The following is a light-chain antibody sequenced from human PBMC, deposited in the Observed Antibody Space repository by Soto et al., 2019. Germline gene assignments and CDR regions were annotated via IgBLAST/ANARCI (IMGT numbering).Light chain of an antibody. CDR2: GNI. V-gene: IGLV1-40*01. Sequence: QSVRAQPPSVSGAPGEKVALSCPGSSSQMGAGYDLHWYQKLPGTAPKLLLYGNINRPSGVPDRFSGSKSGTSASLTVSGLQAEDEADYYCSSYTGGNPSYVFGPGNKVP. CDR3: SSYTGGNPSYV. J-gene: IGLJ1*01. CDR1: SSQMGAGYD.